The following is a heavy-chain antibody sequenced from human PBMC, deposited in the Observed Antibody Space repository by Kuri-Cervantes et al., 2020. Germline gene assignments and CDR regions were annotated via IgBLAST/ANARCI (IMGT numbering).Heavy chain of an antibody. J-gene: IGHJ4*02. Sequence: GESLKISCAASGFTFSSYGMHWVRQAPGKGLEWVAVIWYDGSNKYYADSVKGRFTISRDNAKNSLYLQMNSLRTEDTALYYCAKGVPYSSSWFDYWGQGTLVTVSS. V-gene: IGHV3-33*03. CDR1: GFTFSSYG. CDR2: IWYDGSNK. CDR3: AKGVPYSSSWFDY. D-gene: IGHD6-13*01.